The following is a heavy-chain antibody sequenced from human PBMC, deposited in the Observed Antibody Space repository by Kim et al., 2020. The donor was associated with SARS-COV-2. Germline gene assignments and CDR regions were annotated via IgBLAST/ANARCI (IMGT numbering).Heavy chain of an antibody. J-gene: IGHJ6*02. V-gene: IGHV3-30*18. CDR3: AKGMHYYGSGSYYAPSGYYYYGMDV. Sequence: GGSLRLSCAASGFTFSSYGMHWVRQAPGKGLEWVAVISYDGSNKYYADSVKGRFTISRDNSKNTLYLQMNSLRAEDTAVYYCAKGMHYYGSGSYYAPSGYYYYGMDVWGQGTTVTVSS. D-gene: IGHD3-10*01. CDR2: ISYDGSNK. CDR1: GFTFSSYG.